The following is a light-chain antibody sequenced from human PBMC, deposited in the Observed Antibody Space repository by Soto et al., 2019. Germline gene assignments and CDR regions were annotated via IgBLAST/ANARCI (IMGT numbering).Light chain of an antibody. J-gene: IGKJ1*01. CDR3: QQYKNWPGT. CDR1: QSISTN. CDR2: GAS. V-gene: IGKV3-15*01. Sequence: EIVMTQSPATLSVAPGERATLSCRSRQSISTNLAWYQQKPGQAPRLLIYGASTRATGVPARFSGSGSGTEFTLTISSLQSEDFAVYYCQQYKNWPGTFGQGTKVEIK.